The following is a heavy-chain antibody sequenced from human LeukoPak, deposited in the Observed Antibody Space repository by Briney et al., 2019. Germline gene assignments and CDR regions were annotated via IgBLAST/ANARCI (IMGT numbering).Heavy chain of an antibody. CDR1: GYTFTSYD. CDR3: ARATRDCSSASCYNY. V-gene: IGHV1-8*01. D-gene: IGHD2-2*02. Sequence: ASVNVSCKASGYTFTSYDINWVRQATGQGLEWMGWMNPNSGNTGYAQKFQGRVTMTRNTPISTAYMELSSLGSEDTDVYYCARATRDCSSASCYNYWGQGTLVTVSS. CDR2: MNPNSGNT. J-gene: IGHJ4*02.